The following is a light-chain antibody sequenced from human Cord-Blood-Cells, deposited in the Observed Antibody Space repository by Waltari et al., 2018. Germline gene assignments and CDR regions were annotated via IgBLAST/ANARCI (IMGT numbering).Light chain of an antibody. CDR2: KAS. CDR1: QSISSW. Sequence: DIQMTQSPSTLSVSVGDRVTITCRASQSISSWLVWYQQKPGKAPKLLIYKASSLESGVPSRFSGSGSGTEFTLTISSLQPDDFATYYCQQYNSYPFTFGPGTKVDIK. V-gene: IGKV1-5*03. CDR3: QQYNSYPFT. J-gene: IGKJ3*01.